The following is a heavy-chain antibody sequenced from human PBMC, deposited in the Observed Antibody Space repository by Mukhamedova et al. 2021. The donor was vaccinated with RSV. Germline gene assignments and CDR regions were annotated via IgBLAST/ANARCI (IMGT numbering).Heavy chain of an antibody. D-gene: IGHD2-2*01. CDR3: ARGGDQLLLMGYFDY. J-gene: IGHJ4*02. V-gene: IGHV3-21*01. CDR2: ISSSSSYI. Sequence: ISSSSSYIYYADSVKGRFTISRDNAKNSLYLQMNSLRAEDTAVYYCARGGDQLLLMGYFDYWGQGTLVTVSS.